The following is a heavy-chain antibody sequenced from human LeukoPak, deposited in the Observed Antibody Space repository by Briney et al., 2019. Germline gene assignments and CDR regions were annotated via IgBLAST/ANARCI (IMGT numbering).Heavy chain of an antibody. V-gene: IGHV4-34*01. Sequence: KPSETLSLTCTVYGGSFSDYYWTWIRQPPGKGLERIGEINHSGSTNYSPSLKSRVTISVDTSKNQFSLKLSSVTAADTAVYYCARGGRSYYDSSGYYYSWGQGTLVTVSS. CDR2: INHSGST. D-gene: IGHD3-22*01. J-gene: IGHJ4*02. CDR3: ARGGRSYYDSSGYYYS. CDR1: GGSFSDYY.